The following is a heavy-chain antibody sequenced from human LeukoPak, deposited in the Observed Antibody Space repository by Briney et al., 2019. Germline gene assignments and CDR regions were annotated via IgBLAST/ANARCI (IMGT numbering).Heavy chain of an antibody. J-gene: IGHJ4*02. D-gene: IGHD3-22*01. Sequence: ASVKVSCKASGYTFTSYYMHWVRQAPGQGLEWMGIINPSGGSTSYAQKFQGRVTMTRDTSTCTVYMELSSLRSEDTAVYYCARSRDYYDSSGLGQYFDYWGQGTLVTVSS. CDR2: INPSGGST. CDR3: ARSRDYYDSSGLGQYFDY. V-gene: IGHV1-46*01. CDR1: GYTFTSYY.